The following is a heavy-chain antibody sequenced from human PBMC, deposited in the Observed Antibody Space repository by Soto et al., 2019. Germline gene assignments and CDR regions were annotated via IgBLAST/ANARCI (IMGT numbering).Heavy chain of an antibody. CDR2: ISYDGSNK. CDR1: GFTFSSYG. Sequence: GGSLRLSCAASGFTFSSYGMHWVRQAPGKGLEWVAVISYDGSNKYFAASVKGRFTISRDNSKNTLYLQMNSLRAEDTAVFYCAKDLVLRYFDWLLSHFDYWGQGTLVTVSS. J-gene: IGHJ4*02. CDR3: AKDLVLRYFDWLLSHFDY. D-gene: IGHD3-9*01. V-gene: IGHV3-30*18.